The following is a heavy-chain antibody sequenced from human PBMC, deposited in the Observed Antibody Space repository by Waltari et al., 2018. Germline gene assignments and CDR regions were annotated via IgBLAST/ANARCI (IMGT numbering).Heavy chain of an antibody. D-gene: IGHD3-10*01. CDR1: GGSFSGYY. J-gene: IGHJ4*02. Sequence: QVQLQQWGAGLLKPSETLSLTCAGNGGSFSGYYWSWIRQPPGKGLEWIGEINHSGSTNYNPSLKSRVTISVDTSKNQFSLKLSSVTAADTAVYYCARGILWFGELGFDYWGQGTLVTVSS. CDR3: ARGILWFGELGFDY. CDR2: INHSGST. V-gene: IGHV4-34*01.